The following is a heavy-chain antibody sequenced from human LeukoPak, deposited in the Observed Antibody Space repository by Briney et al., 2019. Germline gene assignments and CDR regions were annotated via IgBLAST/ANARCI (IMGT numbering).Heavy chain of an antibody. V-gene: IGHV4-39*01. Sequence: SETLSLTCAVSGGSISSSDWWSWVRQPPGKGLEWIGSIYYSGNTYYNPSLKSRVTISVDTSKNQFSLKLSSVTAADTAVYYCARLFSSSWYRGAFDLWGQGTMVTVSS. CDR1: GGSISSSDW. CDR3: ARLFSSSWYRGAFDL. D-gene: IGHD6-13*01. J-gene: IGHJ3*01. CDR2: IYYSGNT.